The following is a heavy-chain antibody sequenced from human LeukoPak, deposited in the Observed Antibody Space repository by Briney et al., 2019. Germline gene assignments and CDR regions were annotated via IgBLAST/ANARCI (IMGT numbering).Heavy chain of an antibody. CDR3: ARDLAYSRLDY. J-gene: IGHJ4*02. V-gene: IGHV3-7*01. CDR2: INPDGNKK. D-gene: IGHD5-18*01. CDR1: GLTFSSSW. Sequence: GGSLRLSCAVSGLTFSSSWMDWVRQAPGKGPEWVASINPDGNKKYSADSVKGRFTISRDNAENSLYLQMNSLRVEDTAFYYCARDLAYSRLDYWGQGMLVTVSS.